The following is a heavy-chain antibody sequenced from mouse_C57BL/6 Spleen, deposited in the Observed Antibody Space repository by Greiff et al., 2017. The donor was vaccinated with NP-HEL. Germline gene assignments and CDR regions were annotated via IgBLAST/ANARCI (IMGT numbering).Heavy chain of an antibody. CDR3: TYSNYER. D-gene: IGHD2-5*01. CDR1: GYTFTDYE. CDR2: IDPETGGT. Sequence: QVQLQQSGAELVRPGASVTLSCKASGYTFTDYEMHWVKQTPVNGLEWIGAIDPETGGTAYNQKFKGKAILTADKSSSTAYMELRSLTSEDSAVYYCTYSNYERWGQGTLVTVSA. J-gene: IGHJ3*01. V-gene: IGHV1-15*01.